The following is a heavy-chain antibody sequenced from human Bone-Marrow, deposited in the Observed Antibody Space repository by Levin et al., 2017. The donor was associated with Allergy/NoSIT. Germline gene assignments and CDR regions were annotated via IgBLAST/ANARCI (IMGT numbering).Heavy chain of an antibody. CDR1: GYSFTSYW. V-gene: IGHV5-51*01. Sequence: GGSLRLSCKGSGYSFTSYWIGWVRQMPGKGLEWMGIIYPGDSDTRYSPSFQGQVTISADKSISTAYLQWSSLKASDTAMYYCARHLVGDYRLDAFDSWGQGTMVTVSS. CDR2: IYPGDSDT. J-gene: IGHJ3*02. D-gene: IGHD4-17*01. CDR3: ARHLVGDYRLDAFDS.